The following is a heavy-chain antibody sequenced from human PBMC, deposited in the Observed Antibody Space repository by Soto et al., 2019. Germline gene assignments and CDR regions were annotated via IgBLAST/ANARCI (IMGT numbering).Heavy chain of an antibody. Sequence: LTCIVSGESISSSSYYWGWIRQPPGKGLEWIGSIYYSGRTYYNPSFKSRVTISIDTSKNQFSLKLSSVTATDTAVYYCARQRTTVVTQAYFDHWGQGALVTVSS. CDR1: GESISSSSYY. CDR3: ARQRTTVVTQAYFDH. J-gene: IGHJ4*02. CDR2: IYYSGRT. D-gene: IGHD2-21*02. V-gene: IGHV4-39*01.